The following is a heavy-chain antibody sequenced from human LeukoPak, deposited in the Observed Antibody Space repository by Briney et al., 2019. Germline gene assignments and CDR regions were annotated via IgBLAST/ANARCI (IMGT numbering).Heavy chain of an antibody. V-gene: IGHV1-8*03. Sequence: GASVKVSCKASGYTFTSYDINWVRQAPGQGLEGMGWMNPNSGNTGYAQKLQGRVTINRKNSRRTAYREVSRRRSEDRAGYESARGIRYFDWLLSRKRYYFDYWGQGTLVTVSS. CDR2: MNPNSGNT. J-gene: IGHJ4*02. D-gene: IGHD3-9*01. CDR1: GYTFTSYD. CDR3: ARGIRYFDWLLSRKRYYFDY.